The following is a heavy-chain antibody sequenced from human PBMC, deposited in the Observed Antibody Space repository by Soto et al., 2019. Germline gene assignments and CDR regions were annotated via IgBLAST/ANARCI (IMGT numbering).Heavy chain of an antibody. J-gene: IGHJ4*02. CDR3: ARDLFRGAPDYFDS. CDR1: GFTLSDYP. CDR2: ISYTGDTK. D-gene: IGHD3-10*01. Sequence: VQLVESGGGVVQPGRSLRLSCAASGFTLSDYPMHWVRQAPGKGLEWVAVISYTGDTKLYADSVTGRFTISRDTSKNTLYLQMTSLRPDDTAFYYCARDLFRGAPDYFDSWGQGTLVTVSS. V-gene: IGHV3-30-3*01.